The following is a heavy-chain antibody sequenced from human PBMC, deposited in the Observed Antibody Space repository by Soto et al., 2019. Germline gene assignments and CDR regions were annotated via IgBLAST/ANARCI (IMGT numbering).Heavy chain of an antibody. CDR2: ISYSGST. J-gene: IGHJ4*02. CDR1: GGSISSGDYY. CDR3: GIYGGNSGYFDH. V-gene: IGHV4-30-4*01. Sequence: QVQLQESGPGLVKPSQTLSLTCTVSGGSISSGDYYWSGIRQPPGKGLEWIGYISYSGSTYYNPFIKSRVTISVDTSKNLFSLKLSSVTASDSAVYYCGIYGGNSGYFDHWGQGTLVTVSS. D-gene: IGHD4-17*01.